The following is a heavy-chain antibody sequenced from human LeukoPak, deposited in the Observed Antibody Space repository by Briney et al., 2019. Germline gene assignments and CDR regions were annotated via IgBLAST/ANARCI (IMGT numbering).Heavy chain of an antibody. V-gene: IGHV3-64*01. CDR1: GFTFSSYA. J-gene: IGHJ4*02. CDR3: ARAKVTTVTHDLYFDY. Sequence: GGSLRLSCAASGFTFSSYAMHWVRQAPGKGLEYVSAISSNGGSTYYANSVKGRFTISRDNSKNTLYLQMGSLRTEDMAVYYCARAKVTTVTHDLYFDYWGQGTLVTVSS. CDR2: ISSNGGST. D-gene: IGHD4-17*01.